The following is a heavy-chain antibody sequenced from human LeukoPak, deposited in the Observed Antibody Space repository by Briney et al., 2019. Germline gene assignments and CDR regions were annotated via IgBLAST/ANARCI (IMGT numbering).Heavy chain of an antibody. V-gene: IGHV3-7*01. CDR2: IKQDGSEK. CDR1: GFTFSGYW. CDR3: AREGGAYYYDSSGYFDY. Sequence: QPGGSLRLSCAASGFTFSGYWMSWVCQAPGKGLEWVANIKQDGSEKYYVDSVKGRFTISRDNAKNSLYLQMNSLRAEDTAVYYCAREGGAYYYDSSGYFDYWGQGTLVTVSS. D-gene: IGHD3-22*01. J-gene: IGHJ4*02.